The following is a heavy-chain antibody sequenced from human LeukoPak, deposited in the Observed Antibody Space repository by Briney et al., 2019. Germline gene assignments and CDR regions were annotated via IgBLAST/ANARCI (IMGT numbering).Heavy chain of an antibody. CDR1: GGSMSNYY. J-gene: IGHJ5*02. D-gene: IGHD5-18*01. CDR2: MFYTGGG. CDR3: ATNLPGYSYGYWVA. V-gene: IGHV4-59*01. Sequence: KSSETLSLTCTVSGGSMSNYYWNWIRQPPGKGLEWIGYMFYTGGGKYNPCLKSRVTISVDTSKRQISLKLTSVTAADTAVYYCATNLPGYSYGYWVAWGQGTLVTVSS.